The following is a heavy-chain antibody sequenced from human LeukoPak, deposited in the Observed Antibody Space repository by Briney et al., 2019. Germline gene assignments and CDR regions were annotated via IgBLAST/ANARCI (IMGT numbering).Heavy chain of an antibody. Sequence: GGSLRLSCAASGFTFSSYGMSWVRQAPGKGLEWVSAISGSGGSTYYADSVKGRLTISRDNSKNTLYLQMNSLRAEDTAVYYCARDSLYCGGDCYGHWGQGTLVTVSS. CDR3: ARDSLYCGGDCYGH. V-gene: IGHV3-23*01. D-gene: IGHD2-21*02. CDR1: GFTFSSYG. J-gene: IGHJ4*02. CDR2: ISGSGGST.